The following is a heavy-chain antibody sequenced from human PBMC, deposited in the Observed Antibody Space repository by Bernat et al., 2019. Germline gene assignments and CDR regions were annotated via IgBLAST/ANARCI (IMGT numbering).Heavy chain of an antibody. V-gene: IGHV4-34*01. CDR3: AGSNWNDQTVP. D-gene: IGHD1-20*01. J-gene: IGHJ5*02. CDR1: GGSFSGYY. CDR2: INHSGST. Sequence: QVQLQQWGAGLLKPSETLSLTCAVYGGSFSGYYWSWIRQPPGKGLEWIGEINHSGSTNYNPSLKSRVTISVDTSKNQFSLKLSSVTAADTAVYYCAGSNWNDQTVPWGQGTLVTVSS.